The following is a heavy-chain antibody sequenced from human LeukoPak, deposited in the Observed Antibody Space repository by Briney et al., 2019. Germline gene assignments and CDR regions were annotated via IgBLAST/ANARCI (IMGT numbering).Heavy chain of an antibody. V-gene: IGHV3-30*04. J-gene: IGHJ4*02. CDR1: GFTFRNYA. D-gene: IGHD6-13*01. CDR3: AREGVGIAAAGTFDY. CDR2: VSDDGTNT. Sequence: PGRSLRLSCTASGFTFRNYAMHWVRQAPGKGLEWVAVVSDDGTNTYSADSVKGRFTISRDNSKNSLYLQMNSLRAEDTAVYYCAREGVGIAAAGTFDYWGQGTLVTVSS.